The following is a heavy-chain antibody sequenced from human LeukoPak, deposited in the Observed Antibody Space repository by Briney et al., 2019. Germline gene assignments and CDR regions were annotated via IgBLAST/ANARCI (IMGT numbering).Heavy chain of an antibody. CDR3: ARDLGVDCSGGSCYSLGDNWSDP. CDR1: GGSIRSYY. D-gene: IGHD2-15*01. CDR2: IYYSGST. Sequence: SETLSLTCTVSGGSIRSYYWSWIRQPPGKELEWIGYIYYSGSTNYNPSLKSRVTMSVDTSKYQFSLKLSSVTAADTAVYYCARDLGVDCSGGSCYSLGDNWSDPWGQGTLVTVSS. V-gene: IGHV4-59*12. J-gene: IGHJ5*02.